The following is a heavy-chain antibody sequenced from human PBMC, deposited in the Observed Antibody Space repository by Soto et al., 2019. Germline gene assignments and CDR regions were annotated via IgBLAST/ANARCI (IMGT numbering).Heavy chain of an antibody. D-gene: IGHD2-2*01. CDR2: INPSGGST. V-gene: IGHV1-46*03. CDR1: GYTFTSYY. J-gene: IGHJ6*03. Sequence: GASVKVSCKASGYTFTSYYMHWVRQAPGQGLEWLGIINPSGGSTSYAQKFQGRVTMTRDTSTSTVYMELSSLRSEDTAVYYCARVVVVPAAMRGYYYYYMDVWGKGTTVTVSS. CDR3: ARVVVVPAAMRGYYYYYMDV.